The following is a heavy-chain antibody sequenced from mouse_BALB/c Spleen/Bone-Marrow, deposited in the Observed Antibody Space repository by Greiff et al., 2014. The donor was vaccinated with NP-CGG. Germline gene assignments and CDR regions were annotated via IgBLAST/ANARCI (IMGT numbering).Heavy chain of an antibody. CDR2: IDPYYGGA. CDR1: GYSFTGHN. J-gene: IGHJ4*01. D-gene: IGHD2-4*01. V-gene: IGHV1-39*01. CDR3: ARSGDYDIYYAMDY. Sequence: EVQLQQSGPELEKPGASVKISCKVSGYSFTGHNMNWVKQSNGKGLEWIGNIDPYYGGASYNQKFKGKATLTVDKSSSTAYMQLKSLTSEDSAVYYCARSGDYDIYYAMDYWGQGTSVTVSS.